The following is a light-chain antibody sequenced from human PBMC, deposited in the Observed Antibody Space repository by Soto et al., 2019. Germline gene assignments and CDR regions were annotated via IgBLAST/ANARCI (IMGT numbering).Light chain of an antibody. CDR2: AAS. CDR1: QGIRND. V-gene: IGKV1-6*01. Sequence: AIQMTQSPSSLSASVGDRVTITCRASQGIRNDLGWYQQKPGKAPKLLIYAASSLQSGVPSRFSGSGSGTDFTLTISSPQPEDFATYYCQQYYNSPFTFGQGTKLEIK. J-gene: IGKJ2*01. CDR3: QQYYNSPFT.